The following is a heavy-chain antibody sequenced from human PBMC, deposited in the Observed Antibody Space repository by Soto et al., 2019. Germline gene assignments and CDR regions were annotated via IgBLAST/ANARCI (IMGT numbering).Heavy chain of an antibody. J-gene: IGHJ5*02. CDR1: GFTFSSYS. CDR2: MSSSSSTI. Sequence: EVQLVESGGGLVQPGGSLRLSCAASGFTFSSYSMNWVLQAPGKGLEWVSYMSSSSSTIYYADSVKGRFTISRDNAKNSLYLQMNGLRDEDTAVYYCARVPSVALPYNWFDPWGQGTLVTVSS. CDR3: ARVPSVALPYNWFDP. D-gene: IGHD1-26*01. V-gene: IGHV3-48*02.